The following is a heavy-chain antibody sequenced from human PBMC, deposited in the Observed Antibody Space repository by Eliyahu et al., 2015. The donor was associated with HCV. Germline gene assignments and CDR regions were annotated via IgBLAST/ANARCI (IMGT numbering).Heavy chain of an antibody. CDR3: ARDGGGDNYFDY. J-gene: IGHJ4*02. V-gene: IGHV3-74*01. CDR1: GFTFRTSW. D-gene: IGHD2-21*01. Sequence: EVQLVESGGGLVQPGGSLRLPCAASGFTFRTSWMHWVRQVPGKGLVWVSRVSGDGSGTTYADSVKGRFTISRDNAKNTLYLQMNSLRAEDTALYYCARDGGGDNYFDYWGQGTPVTVSS. CDR2: VSGDGSGT.